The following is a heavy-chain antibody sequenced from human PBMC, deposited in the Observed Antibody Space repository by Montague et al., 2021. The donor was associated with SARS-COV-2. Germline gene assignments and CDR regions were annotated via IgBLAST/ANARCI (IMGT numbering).Heavy chain of an antibody. D-gene: IGHD1-1*01. CDR1: GDSISTDNW. CDR2: INHSGST. CDR3: ARVGGNEYRFFDY. J-gene: IGHJ4*02. V-gene: IGHV4-4*02. Sequence: SETLSLTCVVSGDSISTDNWWTWIRQPPGKGLEWIGEINHSGSTNYNPSLKSRVTISVDTSKNQFSLKLSSVTAADTAVYYCARVGGNEYRFFDYWGQGSLVTVSS.